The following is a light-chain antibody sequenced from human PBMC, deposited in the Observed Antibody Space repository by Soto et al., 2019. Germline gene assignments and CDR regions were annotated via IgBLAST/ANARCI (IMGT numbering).Light chain of an antibody. J-gene: IGKJ1*01. V-gene: IGKV1-5*01. Sequence: DIQVTQSPSTLSASVGDRVTITCRASQSISTWLAWFQQKPGKAPNLLLHDASSLESGVPSRFSGSGSGTEFTLTISSLQPDDFATYYCQQYDTYSTFGQGTKVEI. CDR1: QSISTW. CDR3: QQYDTYST. CDR2: DAS.